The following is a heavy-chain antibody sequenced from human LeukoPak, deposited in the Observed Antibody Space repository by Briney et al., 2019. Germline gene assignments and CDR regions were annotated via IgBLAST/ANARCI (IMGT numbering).Heavy chain of an antibody. Sequence: GGSLRPSCAASGFTFSSYAMSWVRQAPGKGLEWVSGIRGSGGSTNYADSVKGRFTTSRDNSKNTVYLQMNSLRAEDTAVYYCAKDGNDYGDYGSDYWGQGTLVTVSS. V-gene: IGHV3-23*01. CDR1: GFTFSSYA. CDR2: IRGSGGST. D-gene: IGHD4-17*01. CDR3: AKDGNDYGDYGSDY. J-gene: IGHJ4*02.